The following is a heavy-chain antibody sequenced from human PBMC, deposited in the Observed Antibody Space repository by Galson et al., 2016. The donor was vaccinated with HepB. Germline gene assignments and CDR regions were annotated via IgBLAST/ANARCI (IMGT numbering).Heavy chain of an antibody. V-gene: IGHV3-33*01. CDR3: AVGGHVDY. CDR1: GFTFSSYG. J-gene: IGHJ4*02. Sequence: SLRLSCAASGFTFSSYGMHWVRQAPGKGLEWVAVIWFDGSNKNYVDSVRGRFTISRDNSKNSLYLRMNSLRVDDTAVYYCAVGGHVDYCGQGTLVTVSS. CDR2: IWFDGSNK. D-gene: IGHD1-26*01.